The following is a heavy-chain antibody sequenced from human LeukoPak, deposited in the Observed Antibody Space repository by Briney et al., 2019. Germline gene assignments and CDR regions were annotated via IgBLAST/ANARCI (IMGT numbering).Heavy chain of an antibody. CDR1: GFTFSSYS. CDR3: ARVGFEGYDILTGYYPDV. CDR2: ISSSSTI. V-gene: IGHV3-48*01. D-gene: IGHD3-9*01. Sequence: GGSLRLSCAASGFTFSSYSMNWVRQAPGKGLEWVSYISSSSTIYYADSVKGGFTISRDNAKNSLYLQMNSLRAEDTAVYYCARVGFEGYDILTGYYPDVWGKGTTVTVSS. J-gene: IGHJ6*04.